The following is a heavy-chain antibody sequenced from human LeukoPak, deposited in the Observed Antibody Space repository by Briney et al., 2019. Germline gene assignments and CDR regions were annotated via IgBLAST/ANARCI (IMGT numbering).Heavy chain of an antibody. D-gene: IGHD6-13*01. CDR1: GFTVSSNY. J-gene: IGHJ4*02. Sequence: GGSLRLSCAASGFTVSSNYMSWVRQAPGKGLEWVSVIYSGGSTYCADSVKGRFTISRDNSKNTLYLQMNSLRAEDTAVYYCAKGSIAAAGRPYDYWGQGTLVTVSS. CDR2: IYSGGST. CDR3: AKGSIAAAGRPYDY. V-gene: IGHV3-53*01.